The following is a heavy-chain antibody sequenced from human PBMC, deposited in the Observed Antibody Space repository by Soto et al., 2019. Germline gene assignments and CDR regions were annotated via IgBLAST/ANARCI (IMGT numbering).Heavy chain of an antibody. V-gene: IGHV3-30-3*01. J-gene: IGHJ6*02. D-gene: IGHD3-22*01. CDR1: GFTFSSYA. CDR3: ARDGDSSGYYYYYGMDV. Sequence: QVQLVASGGGVVQPGRSLRLSCAASGFTFSSYAMHWVRQAPGKGLEWVAVISYDGSNKYYADSVKGRFTISRDNSKNTLYMQMNSLRAEDTAVYYCARDGDSSGYYYYYGMDVWGQGTTVTVSS. CDR2: ISYDGSNK.